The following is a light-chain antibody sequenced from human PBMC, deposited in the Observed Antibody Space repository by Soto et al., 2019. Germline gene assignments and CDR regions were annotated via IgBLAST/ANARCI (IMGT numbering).Light chain of an antibody. Sequence: QSALTQPASVSGFPGQSITISCTGTSSDVGSYNLVSWYQQHPGKAPKLIIYEGSKRPSGVSNRFSGSKSGNTASLTISGLQAEDEADYYCCSYAGSSPGVFGTGTKLTVL. CDR3: CSYAGSSPGV. CDR2: EGS. CDR1: SSDVGSYNL. J-gene: IGLJ1*01. V-gene: IGLV2-23*01.